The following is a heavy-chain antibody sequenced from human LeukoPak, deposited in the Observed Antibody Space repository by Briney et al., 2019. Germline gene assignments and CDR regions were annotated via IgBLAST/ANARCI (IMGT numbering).Heavy chain of an antibody. CDR3: ARGGAQYYYDSSGYYYVSDAYDY. CDR1: GGSISNFY. J-gene: IGHJ4*02. Sequence: SETLSLTCAVSGGSISNFYWSWIRQPPGKGLEWIGEINHSGSTNYNPSLKSRVTISVDTSKNQFSLKLSSVTAADTAVYYCARGGAQYYYDSSGYYYVSDAYDYWGQGTLVTVSS. CDR2: INHSGST. D-gene: IGHD3-22*01. V-gene: IGHV4-34*01.